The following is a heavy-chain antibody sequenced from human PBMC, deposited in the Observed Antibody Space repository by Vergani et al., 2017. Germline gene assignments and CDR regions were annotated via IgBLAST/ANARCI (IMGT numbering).Heavy chain of an antibody. J-gene: IGHJ3*02. Sequence: QLQLQESGPGLVKPSETLSLTCTVSGGSISSSSYYWGWIRQPPGKGLEWIGSIYYSGSTNYNPSLKSRVTISVDTSKNQFSLKLSSVTAADTAVYYCARPDTYYYGSGSPTSGAFDIWGQGTMVTVSS. CDR1: GGSISSSSYY. V-gene: IGHV4-39*07. CDR3: ARPDTYYYGSGSPTSGAFDI. D-gene: IGHD3-10*01. CDR2: IYYSGST.